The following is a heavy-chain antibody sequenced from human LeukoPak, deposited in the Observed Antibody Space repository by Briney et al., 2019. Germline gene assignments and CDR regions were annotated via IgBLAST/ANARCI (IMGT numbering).Heavy chain of an antibody. CDR2: ISGSGGST. Sequence: GTLRLSCAASGFTFSSYGMSWVRQAPGKGLEWVSAISGSGGSTYYADSVKGRFTVSRDNSKNSLYLQMSSLTAADTAVYYCAKDRSIGTYYTFDHWGQGTLVTVSS. J-gene: IGHJ4*02. CDR1: GFTFSSYG. D-gene: IGHD1-26*01. V-gene: IGHV3-23*01. CDR3: AKDRSIGTYYTFDH.